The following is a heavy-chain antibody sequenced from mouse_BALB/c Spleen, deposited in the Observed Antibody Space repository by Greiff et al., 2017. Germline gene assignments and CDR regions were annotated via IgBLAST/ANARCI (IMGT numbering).Heavy chain of an antibody. D-gene: IGHD2-14*01. J-gene: IGHJ4*01. Sequence: EVQLQQTGPELVKPGASVKISCKASGYSFTDYIMLWVKQSHGKSLEWIGNINPYYGSTSYNLKFKGKATLTVDKSSSTAYMQLNSLTSEDSAVYYCARRGYDRGVYAMDYWGQGTSVTVSS. CDR3: ARRGYDRGVYAMDY. V-gene: IGHV1-39*01. CDR1: GYSFTDYI. CDR2: INPYYGST.